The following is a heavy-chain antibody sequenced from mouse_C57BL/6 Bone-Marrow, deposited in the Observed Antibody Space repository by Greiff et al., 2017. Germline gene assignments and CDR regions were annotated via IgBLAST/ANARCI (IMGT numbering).Heavy chain of an antibody. Sequence: EVQLVESGGGLVQPKGSLKLSCAASGFSFNTYAMNWVRQAPGKGLEWVARISSKSNNYATYYAYSVKDRFTISRYDSESMLYLQMNNLKTEDTAMYYCWRVSNHGAMDYWGQGTSVTVSS. CDR2: ISSKSNNYAT. CDR1: GFSFNTYA. V-gene: IGHV10-1*01. CDR3: WRVSNHGAMDY. J-gene: IGHJ4*01. D-gene: IGHD2-5*01.